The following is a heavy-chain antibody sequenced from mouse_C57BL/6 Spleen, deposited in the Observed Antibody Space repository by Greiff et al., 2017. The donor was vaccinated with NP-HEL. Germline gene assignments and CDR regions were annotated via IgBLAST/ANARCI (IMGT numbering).Heavy chain of an antibody. D-gene: IGHD4-1*01. CDR2: IYPGSGNT. V-gene: IGHV1-76*01. J-gene: IGHJ4*01. Sequence: QVQLQQSGAELVRPGASVKLSCKASGYTFTDYYINWVKQRPGQGLEWIARIYPGSGNTYYNEKFKGKATLTAEKSSSTAYMQLSSLTSEDSAVYFCARTGEYAMDYWGQGTSVTVSS. CDR1: GYTFTDYY. CDR3: ARTGEYAMDY.